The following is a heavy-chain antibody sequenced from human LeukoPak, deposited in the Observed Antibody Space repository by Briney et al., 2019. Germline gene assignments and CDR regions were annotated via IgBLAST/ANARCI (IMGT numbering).Heavy chain of an antibody. J-gene: IGHJ4*02. Sequence: GESLKISCKGSGYSFTTYWIGWVRQMPGKGLEWMGIIYPGDSETRYSPSFQGQVTISVDESINTAYLQWTGLKASDSAMYYCAREFGSGSGRGLDYWGQGTPVTVSS. CDR1: GYSFTTYW. CDR2: IYPGDSET. CDR3: AREFGSGSGRGLDY. D-gene: IGHD3-10*01. V-gene: IGHV5-51*01.